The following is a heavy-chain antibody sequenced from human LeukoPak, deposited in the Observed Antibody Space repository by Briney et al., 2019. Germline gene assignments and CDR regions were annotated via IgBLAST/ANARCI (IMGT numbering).Heavy chain of an antibody. V-gene: IGHV3-33*01. CDR2: IWHDGSNK. D-gene: IGHD1-1*01. Sequence: GGSLRLSCLASEFIFSSYGVHWVRQAPGKGLEWVAVIWHDGSNKYYADSVKGRFTISRDNSKNTLYLQMNSLRAEDTAVYYCARASIYNLYYFDYWGQGTLVTVSS. J-gene: IGHJ4*02. CDR1: EFIFSSYG. CDR3: ARASIYNLYYFDY.